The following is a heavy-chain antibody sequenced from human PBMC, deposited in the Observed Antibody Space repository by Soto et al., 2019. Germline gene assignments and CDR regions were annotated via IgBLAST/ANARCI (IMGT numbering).Heavy chain of an antibody. CDR2: IYYSGST. V-gene: IGHV4-59*08. Sequence: PSETLSLTCSISGGSISGYHWNWIRQPPGKGLEWIGYIYYSGSTNYNPSLKSRVTISVDTSKNQFSLKLSSVTAADTAVYYCARQRITMVRGVPAYGMDVWGQGTTVTVSS. J-gene: IGHJ6*02. D-gene: IGHD3-10*01. CDR1: GGSISGYH. CDR3: ARQRITMVRGVPAYGMDV.